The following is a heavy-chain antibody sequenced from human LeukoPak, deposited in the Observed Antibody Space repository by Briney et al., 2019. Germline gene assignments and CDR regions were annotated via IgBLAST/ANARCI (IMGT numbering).Heavy chain of an antibody. CDR1: GFTFSSSA. CDR2: ISGGVGNT. CDR3: APVGLWGTRLFDY. J-gene: IGHJ4*02. V-gene: IGHV3-23*01. Sequence: GRCLTLSCAPAGFTFSSSAMSWISQAAGSWLGWHPFISGGVGNTSYADSVTGRLSPSRDNSKNTLYQQMNSLRAEDTAVYYCAPVGLWGTRLFDYWGQGTLVTVS. D-gene: IGHD4/OR15-4a*01.